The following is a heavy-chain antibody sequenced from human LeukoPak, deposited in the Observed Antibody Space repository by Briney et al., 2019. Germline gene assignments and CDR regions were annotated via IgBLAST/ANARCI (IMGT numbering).Heavy chain of an antibody. V-gene: IGHV3-21*01. Sequence: GGSLRLSCAASGFTFSSYSMNWVRQAPGKGLEWVSSISSSSSYIYYADSVKGRFTISRDNAKNSLYLQMNSLRAEDTAVYYCARVRMATIPGYDAFDIWGQGKMVTVSS. J-gene: IGHJ3*02. CDR3: ARVRMATIPGYDAFDI. CDR1: GFTFSSYS. D-gene: IGHD5-24*01. CDR2: ISSSSSYI.